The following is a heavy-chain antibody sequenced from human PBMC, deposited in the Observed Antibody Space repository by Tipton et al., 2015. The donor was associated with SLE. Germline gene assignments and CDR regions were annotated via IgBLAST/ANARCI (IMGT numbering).Heavy chain of an antibody. V-gene: IGHV4-34*01. CDR3: ARKRNGMGI. D-gene: IGHD5-24*01. J-gene: IGHJ3*02. CDR1: GGSFSGYY. Sequence: TLSLTCAVYGGSFSGYYWSWIRQPPGKGLEWIGEINHIGSTNYKPSLKSRLTISVDTSKNQFSLKLSPVTAADTAGYYCARKRNGMGIWGQGTMVTVSS. CDR2: INHIGST.